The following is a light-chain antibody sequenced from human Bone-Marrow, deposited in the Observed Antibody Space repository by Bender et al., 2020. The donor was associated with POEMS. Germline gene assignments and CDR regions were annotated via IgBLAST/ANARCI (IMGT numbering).Light chain of an antibody. CDR1: SSNIGSNY. CDR2: SNI. V-gene: IGLV1-47*01. J-gene: IGLJ3*02. CDR3: AAWDDSQSGPNWV. Sequence: QSVLTQPPSASGTPGQRVTISCSGSSSNIGSNYVYWYQLLPGTAPKLLIYSNIQRPSGVPDRFSGSKSGTSASLTISGLRSEDEAHYYCAAWDDSQSGPNWVFGGGTKLTVL.